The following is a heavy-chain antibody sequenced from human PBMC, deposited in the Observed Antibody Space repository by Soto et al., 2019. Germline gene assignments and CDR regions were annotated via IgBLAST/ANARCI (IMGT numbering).Heavy chain of an antibody. CDR2: IYHSGST. CDR1: GGSISSSNW. D-gene: IGHD2-2*01. Sequence: SETLSLTCAVSGGSISSSNWWSWVRQPPGKGLEWIGEIYHSGSTNYNPSLKSRVTISVDKSKNQFSLKLSSVTAADTAVYYRAREGKPSSYAVDYYYYYYGMDVWGQGTTVTVSS. CDR3: AREGKPSSYAVDYYYYYYGMDV. V-gene: IGHV4-4*02. J-gene: IGHJ6*02.